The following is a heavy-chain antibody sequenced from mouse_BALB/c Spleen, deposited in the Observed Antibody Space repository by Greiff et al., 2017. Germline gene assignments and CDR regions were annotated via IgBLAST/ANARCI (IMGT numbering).Heavy chain of an antibody. CDR3: ARDRDGNFNFDY. D-gene: IGHD2-1*01. CDR2: ISDGGSYT. CDR1: GFTFSDYY. J-gene: IGHJ2*01. Sequence: EVMLVESGGGLVKPGGSLKLSCAASGFTFSDYYMYWVRQTPEKRLEWVATISDGGSYTYYPDSVKGRFTISRDNAKNNLYLQMSSLKSEDTAMYYCARDRDGNFNFDYWGQGTTLTVSS. V-gene: IGHV5-4*02.